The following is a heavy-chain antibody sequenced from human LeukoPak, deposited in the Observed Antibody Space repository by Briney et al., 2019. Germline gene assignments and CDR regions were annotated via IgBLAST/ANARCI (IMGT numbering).Heavy chain of an antibody. J-gene: IGHJ5*02. CDR3: ASQYYGSSGPYPS. V-gene: IGHV4-59*01. Sequence: SETLSLTCAVYGGSFSGYYWSWIRQPPGKGLEWIGYIYYSGSTNYNPSLKSRVTISVDTSKNQFSLKLSSVTAADTAVYYCASQYYGSSGPYPSWGQGTLVTVSS. CDR1: GGSFSGYY. CDR2: IYYSGST. D-gene: IGHD3-22*01.